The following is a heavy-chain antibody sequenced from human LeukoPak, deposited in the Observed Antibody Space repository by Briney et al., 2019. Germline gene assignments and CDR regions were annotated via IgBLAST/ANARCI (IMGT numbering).Heavy chain of an antibody. CDR1: GFTFSSYA. D-gene: IGHD3-22*01. Sequence: GGSLRLSCVASGFTFSSYAMNWVRQAPGKGLEWVSAISGSGGSTYYADSVKGRFTISRDNSKNTLYLQMNSLRAEDTAVYYCAKGRGITMIVVVISPFDYWGQGTLVTVSS. V-gene: IGHV3-23*01. CDR3: AKGRGITMIVVVISPFDY. CDR2: ISGSGGST. J-gene: IGHJ4*02.